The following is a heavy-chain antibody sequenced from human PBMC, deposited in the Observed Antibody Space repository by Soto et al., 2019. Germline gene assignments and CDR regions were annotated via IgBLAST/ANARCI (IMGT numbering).Heavy chain of an antibody. Sequence: GGSLRLSCAASGFTFSSYSMHWVRQAPGKGLEWVAVISYDGSNKYYADSVKGRFTISRDNSKNTLYLQMNSLRAEDTAVYYCARGEYYDSSGYFDYWGQGTLVTVS. CDR1: GFTFSSYS. V-gene: IGHV3-30-3*01. CDR3: ARGEYYDSSGYFDY. CDR2: ISYDGSNK. D-gene: IGHD3-22*01. J-gene: IGHJ4*02.